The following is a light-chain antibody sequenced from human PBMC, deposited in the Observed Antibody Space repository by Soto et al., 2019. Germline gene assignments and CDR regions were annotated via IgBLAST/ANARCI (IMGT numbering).Light chain of an antibody. Sequence: EIVLTQSPGILSLHPGERATLSCRASQSVGTSLVWYQQKPGQAPRLLVYGASSRATDIPDRFSGSGSGTDFTLTISSLQIEDFATYYCHQTYIAPKTFGQGTKLEIK. J-gene: IGKJ2*01. CDR1: QSVGTS. V-gene: IGKV3-20*01. CDR3: HQTYIAPKT. CDR2: GAS.